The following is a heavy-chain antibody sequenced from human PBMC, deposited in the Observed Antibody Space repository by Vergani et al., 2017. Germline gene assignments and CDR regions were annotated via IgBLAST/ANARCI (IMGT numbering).Heavy chain of an antibody. D-gene: IGHD4-17*01. CDR2: IIPIFGTA. CDR1: GGTFSSYA. J-gene: IGHJ5*02. V-gene: IGHV1-69*01. Sequence: QVQLVQSGAEVKEPGSSVKVSCKASGGTFSSYAISWVRQAPGQGLEWMGGIIPIFGTANYAQKFQGRVTITADESTSTAYMELSSLRSEDTAVYYCARDPTNDYGDYRWFDPWGQGTLVTVSS. CDR3: ARDPTNDYGDYRWFDP.